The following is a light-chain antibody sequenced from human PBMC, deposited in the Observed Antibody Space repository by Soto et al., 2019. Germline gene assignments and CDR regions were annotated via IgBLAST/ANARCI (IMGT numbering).Light chain of an antibody. V-gene: IGKV3-20*01. CDR3: QQYGSLRT. CDR2: GAS. CDR1: QSVSSSY. J-gene: IGKJ1*01. Sequence: DIVLTQSPGTLSLSPGERATLSCRASQSVSSSYLAWYQQKPGQAPRLLIYGASSRATGIPDRFSGSGSGTDFTITISRLEPEDFAVYYCQQYGSLRTFGQGTKVEIK.